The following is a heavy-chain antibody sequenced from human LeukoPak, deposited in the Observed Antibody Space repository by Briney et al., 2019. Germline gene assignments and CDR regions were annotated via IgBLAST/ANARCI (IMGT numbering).Heavy chain of an antibody. CDR2: ISAYNGST. V-gene: IGHV1-18*01. J-gene: IGHJ4*02. CDR3: ARDRTVAGPLGY. Sequence: ASVKVSCKASGYTFTSYGISWVRQAPGQGLEWMGWISAYNGSTNYAQKLQGRVTMTTDTSTSTAYMELRSLRSDDTAVYYCARDRTVAGPLGYWGQGTLVTVSS. D-gene: IGHD6-19*01. CDR1: GYTFTSYG.